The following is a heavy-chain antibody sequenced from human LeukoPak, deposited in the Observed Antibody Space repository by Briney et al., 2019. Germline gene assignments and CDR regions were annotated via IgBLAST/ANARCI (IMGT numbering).Heavy chain of an antibody. CDR2: FSGSGGST. J-gene: IGHJ4*02. D-gene: IGHD4-17*01. CDR3: AKDCLTTVTTINWYFDY. CDR1: GFTFSSYA. V-gene: IGHV3-23*01. Sequence: PGGSLRLSCAASGFTFSSYAMSWVRQAPGKGLEWVSAFSGSGGSTYYADSVKGRFTISRDNSKNTLYLQMNSLRAEDTAVYYCAKDCLTTVTTINWYFDYWGQGTLVTVSS.